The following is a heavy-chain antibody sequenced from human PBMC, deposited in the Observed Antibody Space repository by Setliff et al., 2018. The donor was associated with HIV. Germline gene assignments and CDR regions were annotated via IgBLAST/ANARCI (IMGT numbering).Heavy chain of an antibody. CDR3: ARLGDNSDWRSNYFFYYMDV. V-gene: IGHV4-39*01. J-gene: IGHJ6*03. D-gene: IGHD3-22*01. CDR2: LFHTGSS. CDR1: RGSISSTSHY. Sequence: PSETLSLTCIVSRGSISSTSHYWGWVRQPPGQGLEWLGNLFHTGSSYFNTPLKSRLTMSVDTSKNQFSLSLISMTAADSAVYYCARLGDNSDWRSNYFFYYMDVWGKGTTVTVSS.